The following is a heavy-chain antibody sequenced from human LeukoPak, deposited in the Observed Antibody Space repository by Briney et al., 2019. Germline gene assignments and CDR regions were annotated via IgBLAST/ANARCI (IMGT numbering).Heavy chain of an antibody. CDR2: FDNSDST. Sequence: PSETLSLTCIVSGGSISRYYWSWIRQPPGKGLEWIGYFDNSDSTNYNPSLRNRVTISEDTSKNQFALELRSVTAADTAIYYCARGKYSSGWYLDFWGQGTLVTVSS. CDR1: GGSISRYY. CDR3: ARGKYSSGWYLDF. J-gene: IGHJ4*02. D-gene: IGHD6-19*01. V-gene: IGHV4-59*01.